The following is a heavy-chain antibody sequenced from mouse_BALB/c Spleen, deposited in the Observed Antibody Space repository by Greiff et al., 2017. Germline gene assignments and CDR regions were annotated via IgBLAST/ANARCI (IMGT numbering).Heavy chain of an antibody. Sequence: EVKLVESGGGLVKPGGSLKLSCAASGFTFSSYAMSWVRQSPEKRLEWVAEISSGGSYTYYPDTVTGRFTISRDNAKNTLYLEMSSLRSEDTAMYYCAREGTGGAMDYWGQGTSVTVSS. D-gene: IGHD2-14*01. CDR1: GFTFSSYA. J-gene: IGHJ4*01. CDR2: ISSGGSYT. V-gene: IGHV5-9-4*01. CDR3: AREGTGGAMDY.